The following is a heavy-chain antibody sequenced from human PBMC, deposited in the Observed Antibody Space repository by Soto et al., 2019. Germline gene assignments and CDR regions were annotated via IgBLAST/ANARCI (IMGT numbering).Heavy chain of an antibody. J-gene: IGHJ4*02. D-gene: IGHD2-21*02. CDR3: ARGGTYGGFYYFDY. Sequence: ASVKVSCKASGYTFSNDDINWVRQAPGQGLEWMGWVTPNSGDTDHAQKFQGRLTLTRDTSISTAYMELSSLRSEDTAAYYCARGGTYGGFYYFDYWAQGALVTVSS. CDR2: VTPNSGDT. CDR1: GYTFSNDD. V-gene: IGHV1-8*01.